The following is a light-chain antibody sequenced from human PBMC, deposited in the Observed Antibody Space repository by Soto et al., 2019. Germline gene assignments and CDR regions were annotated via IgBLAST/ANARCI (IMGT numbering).Light chain of an antibody. CDR3: QQYNEWPT. CDR2: GAS. CDR1: QSVSSN. V-gene: IGKV3-15*01. J-gene: IGKJ1*01. Sequence: EIVMAQPPATLAVSPGERATLSCRASQSVSSNLAWYQLKPGQAPRLLIYGASTRATGIPARFSGSGSGTEFTLTISSLQSEDFAVYYCQQYNEWPTFGQGPKVDIK.